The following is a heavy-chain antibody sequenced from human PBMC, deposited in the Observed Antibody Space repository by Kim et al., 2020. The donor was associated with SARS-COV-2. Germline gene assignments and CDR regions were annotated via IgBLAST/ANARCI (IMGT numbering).Heavy chain of an antibody. CDR1: GGSFSGYY. CDR2: INHSGGT. V-gene: IGHV4-34*01. D-gene: IGHD2-2*01. CDR3: GRGRGKDLLPDIVEVPAARDFDY. Sequence: SETLSLTCAVYGGSFSGYYWSWIRQPPGKGLEWIGEINHSGGTNYNPSLKSRVTISVDTSKNQFSLKLSSVTAADTAVYYCGRGRGKDLLPDIVEVPAARDFDYWGQGTLVTVSS. J-gene: IGHJ4*02.